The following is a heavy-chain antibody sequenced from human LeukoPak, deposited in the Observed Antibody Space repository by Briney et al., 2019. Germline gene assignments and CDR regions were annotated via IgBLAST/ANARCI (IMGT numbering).Heavy chain of an antibody. CDR1: GGSFGGYY. Sequence: PSETLSLTCAVYGGSFGGYYWSWIRQPPGKGLEWIGEINHSGSTNYNPSLKSRVTISEDTSKKQFSLKLRSVTAADTAAYYCASELTYYYDSTGYYSTQRKYHFDFWGQGSLVTVSS. V-gene: IGHV4-34*01. CDR2: INHSGST. D-gene: IGHD3-22*01. CDR3: ASELTYYYDSTGYYSTQRKYHFDF. J-gene: IGHJ4*02.